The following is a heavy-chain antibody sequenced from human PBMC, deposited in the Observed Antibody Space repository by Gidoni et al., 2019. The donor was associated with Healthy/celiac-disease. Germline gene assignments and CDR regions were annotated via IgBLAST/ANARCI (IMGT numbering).Heavy chain of an antibody. Sequence: QITLKESGPTLVKPTQTLTLTCTFSGFSLSTSGVGVGWIRQPPGKALEWLALIYWNDDKRYSPSLKSRLTITKDTSKNQVVLTMTNMDPVDTATYYCAHRPVSYSSSWYFDYWGQGTLVTVSS. J-gene: IGHJ4*02. CDR3: AHRPVSYSSSWYFDY. CDR2: IYWNDDK. D-gene: IGHD6-13*01. V-gene: IGHV2-5*01. CDR1: GFSLSTSGVG.